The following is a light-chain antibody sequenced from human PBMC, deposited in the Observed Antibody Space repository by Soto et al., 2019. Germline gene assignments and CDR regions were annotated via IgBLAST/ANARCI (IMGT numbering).Light chain of an antibody. Sequence: EVVLTQSPATLSLSPGERATLSYGASQTVSSNYLAWYQQKPGLAPRLLIYDASTRATGIPDRFRGSGSGTDFTLTISRLEPEDVAVYYCQQYGDSPRGTFGGGTKVEIK. CDR3: QQYGDSPRGT. CDR1: QTVSSNY. CDR2: DAS. J-gene: IGKJ4*01. V-gene: IGKV3D-20*01.